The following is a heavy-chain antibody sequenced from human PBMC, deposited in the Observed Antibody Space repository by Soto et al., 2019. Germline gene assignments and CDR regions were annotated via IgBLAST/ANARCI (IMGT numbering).Heavy chain of an antibody. Sequence: QITLKESGPTLVKPTQTLTLTCTFSGFSLSTSGVGVGWIRQPPGKALEWLALIYWDDDKRYSPSLKSRLTITKDTSKNQVVLTMTNMDPVDTATYYCARTIVVVPAAMPRFDFWGLGTLVTVSS. CDR3: ARTIVVVPAAMPRFDF. J-gene: IGHJ4*02. CDR2: IYWDDDK. D-gene: IGHD2-2*01. V-gene: IGHV2-5*02. CDR1: GFSLSTSGVG.